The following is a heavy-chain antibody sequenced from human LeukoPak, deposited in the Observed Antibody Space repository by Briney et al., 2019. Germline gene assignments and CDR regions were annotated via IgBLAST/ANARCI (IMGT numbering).Heavy chain of an antibody. V-gene: IGHV3-74*01. J-gene: IGHJ4*02. CDR2: IDSVGSGT. D-gene: IGHD5-18*01. Sequence: PGGSLRLSCAVSGFTFSGNWMHWVRQAPGKGVVWVSRIDSVGSGTNYADSVKRRFTISRDSVKNTLYLQMNSLRAEDTAVYYCVSGQPAFSYGVYWGPGTLVTVSS. CDR3: VSGQPAFSYGVY. CDR1: GFTFSGNW.